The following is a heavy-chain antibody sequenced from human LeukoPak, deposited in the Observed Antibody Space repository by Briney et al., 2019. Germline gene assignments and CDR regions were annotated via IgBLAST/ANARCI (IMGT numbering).Heavy chain of an antibody. V-gene: IGHV3-7*01. CDR3: ARDPPGYGDPLPFDH. CDR2: IKQDGSEK. J-gene: IGHJ4*02. D-gene: IGHD4-17*01. Sequence: GGSLRLSCAASGFTSSSYWMSWVRQAPGKGLEWVANIKQDGSEKYYVDSVKGRFTISRDNAKNSLYLQMNSLRAEDTAVYYCARDPPGYGDPLPFDHWGQGTLVTVSS. CDR1: GFTSSSYW.